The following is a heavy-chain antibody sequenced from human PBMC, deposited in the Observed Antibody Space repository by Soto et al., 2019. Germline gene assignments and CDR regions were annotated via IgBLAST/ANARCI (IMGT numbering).Heavy chain of an antibody. Sequence: SETLSLTCTVSGGTISSYYWSWIRQPPGKGLEWIGYIYYSGSTNYNPSLKSRVTISVDTSKNQFSLKLSSVTAADTAVYYCARYTYDILTGSIYFDSWGQGPLVT. D-gene: IGHD3-9*01. CDR3: ARYTYDILTGSIYFDS. CDR1: GGTISSYY. V-gene: IGHV4-59*12. J-gene: IGHJ4*02. CDR2: IYYSGST.